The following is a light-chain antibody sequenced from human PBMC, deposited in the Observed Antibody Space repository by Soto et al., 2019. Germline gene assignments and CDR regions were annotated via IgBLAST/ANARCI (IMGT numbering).Light chain of an antibody. V-gene: IGKV1-39*01. CDR2: DAS. Sequence: DIQMTQSPYSLSAAVGDRVTIACRASQNINTYLNWYQQKPGKAPKLLIFDASNRAAGIPARFSGSGSGTDFTLTISSLEPEDFAIYYCQQRQYWPPITFGQGTRLEIK. CDR3: QQRQYWPPIT. CDR1: QNINTY. J-gene: IGKJ5*01.